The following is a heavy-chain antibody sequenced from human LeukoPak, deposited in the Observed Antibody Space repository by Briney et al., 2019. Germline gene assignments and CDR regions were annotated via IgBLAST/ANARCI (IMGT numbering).Heavy chain of an antibody. CDR2: ISGSGGST. Sequence: GGSLRLSCAASGFTFSSYAMSWVRKAPGKGLEWVSAISGSGGSTYYADSVKGRFTISRDNSKNTLYLQMNSLRAEDTAVYYCAKLSMGYDSSGYYYDFDYWGQGTLVTVSS. CDR3: AKLSMGYDSSGYYYDFDY. CDR1: GFTFSSYA. V-gene: IGHV3-23*01. J-gene: IGHJ4*02. D-gene: IGHD3-22*01.